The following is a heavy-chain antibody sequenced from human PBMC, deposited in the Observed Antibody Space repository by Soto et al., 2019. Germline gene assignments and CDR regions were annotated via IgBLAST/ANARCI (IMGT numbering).Heavy chain of an antibody. Sequence: PGGSLRLSCAASGFTFSSYSTNWVRQAPGKGLEWVSSISSSSSYIYYADSVKGRFTISRDNAKNSLYLQMNSLRAEDTAVYYCARDLTTVVNHYYYYGMDVWGQGTTVTVSS. V-gene: IGHV3-21*01. CDR3: ARDLTTVVNHYYYYGMDV. D-gene: IGHD4-17*01. CDR2: ISSSSSYI. CDR1: GFTFSSYS. J-gene: IGHJ6*02.